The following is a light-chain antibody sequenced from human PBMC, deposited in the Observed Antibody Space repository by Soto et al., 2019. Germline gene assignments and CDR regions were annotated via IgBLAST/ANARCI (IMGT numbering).Light chain of an antibody. CDR2: AAS. CDR1: QPTTNW. CDR3: QQANIFPRM. Sequence: DIQMTQSTSSVSAYVGDNVAITCRESQPTTNWLAWFQQKPGEPPKLLIYAASILQSWVPSRFSGSGSGTEFTHTISSLQPEDFATYYCQQANIFPRMFAQGTKAEI. V-gene: IGKV1-12*01. J-gene: IGKJ1*01.